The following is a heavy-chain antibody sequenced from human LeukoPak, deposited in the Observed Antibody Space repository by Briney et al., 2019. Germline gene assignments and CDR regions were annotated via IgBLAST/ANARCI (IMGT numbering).Heavy chain of an antibody. CDR1: GFSLSTSGMC. J-gene: IGHJ4*02. Sequence: SGPTLVNPTQTLTQTCTFSGFSLSTSGMCVSWIRQPPGKALEWLARIDWDDDKYYSTSLKTRLTISKDTSKNQVVLTMTNMDPADTATYYCARKQGSSSSFDYWGQGTLVTVSS. V-gene: IGHV2-70*11. CDR2: IDWDDDK. CDR3: ARKQGSSSSFDY. D-gene: IGHD6-13*01.